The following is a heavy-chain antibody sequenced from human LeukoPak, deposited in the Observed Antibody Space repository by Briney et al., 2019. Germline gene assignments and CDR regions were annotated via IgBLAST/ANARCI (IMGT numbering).Heavy chain of an antibody. Sequence: GGSLRLSCAASGFTFDDYAMHWVWHGPGKGLEWVSGVSCNSGSIAYADSVKGRFTISSDNSKNKMYLRMHSLRAEDTAVYYCARDPITSVGVGRSGYWGQGTLVTVSS. CDR1: GFTFDDYA. D-gene: IGHD3-3*01. CDR2: VSCNSGSI. V-gene: IGHV3-9*01. J-gene: IGHJ4*02. CDR3: ARDPITSVGVGRSGY.